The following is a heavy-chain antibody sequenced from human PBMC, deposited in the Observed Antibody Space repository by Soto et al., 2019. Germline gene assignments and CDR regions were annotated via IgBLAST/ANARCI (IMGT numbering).Heavy chain of an antibody. CDR2: VSNSGTST. J-gene: IGHJ5*02. CDR3: VKDLAASGWFDP. CDR1: GFMFSGYA. Sequence: QLLESGGGLAQPGESLTLSCAASGFMFSGYAMSWVRQATGKGLEWVSAVSNSGTSTSYADSVKGRFTISRDNSKNTLHLQMSGLGAEDTAIYYCVKDLAASGWFDPWGQGNLVIVSS. V-gene: IGHV3-23*01. D-gene: IGHD2-15*01.